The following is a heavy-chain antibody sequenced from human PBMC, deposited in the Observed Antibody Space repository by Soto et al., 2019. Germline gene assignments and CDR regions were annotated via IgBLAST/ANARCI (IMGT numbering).Heavy chain of an antibody. CDR3: ARDLTAMDYNWFDP. J-gene: IGHJ5*02. V-gene: IGHV3-7*03. CDR2: IKQDGSEK. Sequence: GGSLRPSCAASGFTFSSSWMSWVRQAPGKGLEWVANIKQDGSEKYYVDSVEGRFTISRDNAKNSLYLQMNSLRAEDTAVYYCARDLTAMDYNWFDPWGQGTLVTVSS. CDR1: GFTFSSSW. D-gene: IGHD5-18*01.